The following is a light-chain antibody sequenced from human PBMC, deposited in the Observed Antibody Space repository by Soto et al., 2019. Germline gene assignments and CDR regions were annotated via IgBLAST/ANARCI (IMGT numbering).Light chain of an antibody. CDR1: RSDIGAYNY. Sequence: QSALTQPASVSGSPVQSITISCTGTRSDIGAYNYVFWYQQQSGIAPKLMIFDVSNRPSGVSNRFSGSKSGNTASLTISGLQLEDESDYYCSSYTGSTTWVFGGGTKLTVL. CDR2: DVS. V-gene: IGLV2-14*03. CDR3: SSYTGSTTWV. J-gene: IGLJ3*02.